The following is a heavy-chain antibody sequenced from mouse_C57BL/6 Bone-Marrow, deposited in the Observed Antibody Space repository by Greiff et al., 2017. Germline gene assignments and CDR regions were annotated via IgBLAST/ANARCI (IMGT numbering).Heavy chain of an antibody. CDR2: IDPENGDT. D-gene: IGHD2-14*01. J-gene: IGHJ3*01. CDR1: GFNIKDDY. CDR3: TVWVRQGGIAY. V-gene: IGHV14-4*01. Sequence: VHVKQSGAELVRPGASVKLSCTASGFNIKDDYMHWVKQRPEQGLEWIGWIDPENGDTEYASKFQGKATITADTSSNTAYLQLSSLTSEDTAVYYCTVWVRQGGIAYWGQGTLVTVSA.